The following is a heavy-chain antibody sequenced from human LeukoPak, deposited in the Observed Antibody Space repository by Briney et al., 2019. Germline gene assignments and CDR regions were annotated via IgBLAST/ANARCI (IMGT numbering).Heavy chain of an antibody. CDR2: ISWNSGSI. CDR1: GFTFDDYA. D-gene: IGHD5-24*01. CDR3: VRVKGGWLGEKTYDY. Sequence: PGGSLRLSCAASGFTFDDYAMHWVRQAPGKGLEWVSGISWNSGSIDYADSVKGRFTVSRDNGKNSLFLQMNSLRAEDTAIYYCVRVKGGWLGEKTYDYLGQGTLVTVSP. J-gene: IGHJ4*02. V-gene: IGHV3-9*01.